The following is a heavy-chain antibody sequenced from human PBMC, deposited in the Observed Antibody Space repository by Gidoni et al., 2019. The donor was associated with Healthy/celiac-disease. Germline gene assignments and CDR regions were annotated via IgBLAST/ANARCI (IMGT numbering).Heavy chain of an antibody. D-gene: IGHD3-9*01. V-gene: IGHV3-49*05. CDR3: TRGGDILTGYYNRIGYYYYGMDV. Sequence: EVQLVESGGGLVKPGRSLRLSGTASGLTFGDYAMSWFRQAPGKGLEWVGFIRSKAYGGTTEYAASVNGRFTISRDDSKSIAYLQMNSLKSEDTAVYYCTRGGDILTGYYNRIGYYYYGMDVWGQGTTVTVSS. J-gene: IGHJ6*02. CDR1: GLTFGDYA. CDR2: IRSKAYGGTT.